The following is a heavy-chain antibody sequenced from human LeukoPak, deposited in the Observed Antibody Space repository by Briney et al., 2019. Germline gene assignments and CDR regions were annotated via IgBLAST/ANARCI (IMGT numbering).Heavy chain of an antibody. CDR3: ARGPELMYSDWFDP. J-gene: IGHJ5*02. V-gene: IGHV1-2*02. CDR1: GYTFTCYY. Sequence: ASVKVSCKASGYTFTCYYMHWVRQAPGQGLEWMGWINPNSGGTNYAQKFQGRVTMTRDTSISTAYMELSRLRSDDTAVYYCARGPELMYSDWFDPWGQGTLVTVSS. D-gene: IGHD1-14*01. CDR2: INPNSGGT.